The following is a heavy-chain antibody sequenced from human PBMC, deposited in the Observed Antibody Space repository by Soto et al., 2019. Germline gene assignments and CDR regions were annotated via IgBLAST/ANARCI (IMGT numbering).Heavy chain of an antibody. CDR3: ARARFCGTQGTNGLDP. Sequence: QVQLVESGGGVVQPGRSLRLSCAASGFSFSAYGMHWVRQAPGKGLEWVGVISYDGSDTYYGDSVKGRFLISREKSKNTLYLQMTSLRADATAVYYCARARFCGTQGTNGLDPGGQGTRVIVSS. D-gene: IGHD1-26*01. V-gene: IGHV3-33*01. CDR2: ISYDGSDT. J-gene: IGHJ5*02. CDR1: GFSFSAYG.